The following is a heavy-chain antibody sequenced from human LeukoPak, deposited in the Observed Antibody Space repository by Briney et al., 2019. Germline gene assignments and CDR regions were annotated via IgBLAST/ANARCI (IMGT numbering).Heavy chain of an antibody. V-gene: IGHV1-2*02. D-gene: IGHD6-13*01. Sequence: ASVKVSCKASGYTFTGYYMHWVRQAPGQGIEWMGWINPNSGGTNYAQKFQGRVTMTRDTSISTAYMELSRLRSDDTAVYYCARADSSSWREYFQHWGQGTLVTVSS. J-gene: IGHJ1*01. CDR1: GYTFTGYY. CDR3: ARADSSSWREYFQH. CDR2: INPNSGGT.